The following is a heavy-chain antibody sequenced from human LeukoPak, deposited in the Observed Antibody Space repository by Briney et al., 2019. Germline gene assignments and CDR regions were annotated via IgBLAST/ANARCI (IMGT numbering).Heavy chain of an antibody. CDR3: ARADIIVGATGDFDY. D-gene: IGHD1-26*01. V-gene: IGHV1-18*01. Sequence: ASVKVSSKASGYTFTSYGISWVRQAPGQGLEWMGWISAYNGNTNYARKLQGRVTMTTDTSTSTAYMELRSLRSDDTAVYYCARADIIVGATGDFDYWGQGTLVPSPQ. CDR2: ISAYNGNT. CDR1: GYTFTSYG. J-gene: IGHJ4*02.